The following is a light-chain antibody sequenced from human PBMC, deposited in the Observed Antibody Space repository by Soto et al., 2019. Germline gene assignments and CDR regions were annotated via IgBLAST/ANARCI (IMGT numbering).Light chain of an antibody. CDR3: QQYGRSPPFI. V-gene: IGKV3-20*01. Sequence: DIVLTQSPGTLSLSPGDRATLSCRSSQSVNSNYLAWYQQKPGQAPRLLIFGASTRATGIPDRFRGSGSGTDFTLTISRLEPEDFAVYYCQQYGRSPPFIFGPGTKVDIK. J-gene: IGKJ3*01. CDR2: GAS. CDR1: QSVNSNY.